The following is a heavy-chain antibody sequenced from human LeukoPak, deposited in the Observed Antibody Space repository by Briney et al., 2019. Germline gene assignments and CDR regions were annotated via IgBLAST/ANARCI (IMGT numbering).Heavy chain of an antibody. J-gene: IGHJ1*01. V-gene: IGHV4-39*01. CDR2: IYYSGST. CDR1: GGSISSSSYY. D-gene: IGHD3-22*01. Sequence: SETLSLTCTISGGSISSSSYYWDWIRQYPGKGLEWLGTIYYSGSTYYNASLKSRLFISVDTSSNQFSLRLSFVTAADTAVYYCARRRYYDATGYLDWGQCTLITVSS. CDR3: ARRRYYDATGYLD.